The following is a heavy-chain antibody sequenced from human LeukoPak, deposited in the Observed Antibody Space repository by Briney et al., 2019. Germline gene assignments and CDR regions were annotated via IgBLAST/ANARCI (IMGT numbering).Heavy chain of an antibody. V-gene: IGHV3-30-3*01. J-gene: IGHJ4*02. Sequence: GGSLRLSCAASGFTFSSYAMHWVRQAPGKGLEWVAVISYDGSNKYYADSVKGRFTISRDNSKNTLYPQMNSLRAEDTAVYYCAREQIYCSGGSCYSGLDYWGQGTLVTVSS. CDR2: ISYDGSNK. CDR3: AREQIYCSGGSCYSGLDY. D-gene: IGHD2-15*01. CDR1: GFTFSSYA.